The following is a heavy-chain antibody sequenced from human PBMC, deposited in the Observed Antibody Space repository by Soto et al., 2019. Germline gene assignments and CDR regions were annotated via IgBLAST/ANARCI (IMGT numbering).Heavy chain of an antibody. D-gene: IGHD1-20*01. J-gene: IGHJ4*02. CDR3: AKAPYNWNCFDY. V-gene: IGHV3-43*01. CDR1: GFTFYDYN. CDR2: ISSDGGST. Sequence: GGSLRLSCAASGFTFYDYNLTWVRQAPGKGLEWVSLISSDGGSTYYAASVKSRFTISRDNSKNSLYLQMNSLRAEDTALYYCAKAPYNWNCFDYWGQGPQVTVYS.